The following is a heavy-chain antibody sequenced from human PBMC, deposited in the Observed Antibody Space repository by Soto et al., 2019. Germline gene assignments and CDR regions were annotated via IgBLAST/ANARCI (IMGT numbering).Heavy chain of an antibody. D-gene: IGHD6-19*01. J-gene: IGHJ4*02. V-gene: IGHV4-59*02. CDR2: VFHSGSS. CDR1: GASVTGFY. Sequence: KTSETLSLTCTVSGASVTGFYWSWIRQPPGKGLEWIGYVFHSGSSNYNPSLKSRVTISVDTSKSQISLRLTSVTAADTAVYYCARAPGLGVAQIDYWRQGTLVTVSS. CDR3: ARAPGLGVAQIDY.